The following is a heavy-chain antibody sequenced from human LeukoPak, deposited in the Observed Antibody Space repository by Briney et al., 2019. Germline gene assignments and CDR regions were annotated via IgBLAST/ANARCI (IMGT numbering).Heavy chain of an antibody. CDR2: IYYSGST. V-gene: IGHV4-39*07. CDR1: GGSISSSSYY. D-gene: IGHD6-13*01. J-gene: IGHJ4*02. CDR3: ARDGGIAAAGLTQFDY. Sequence: SETLSLTCTVSGGSISSSSYYWGWIRQPPGKGLEWIGSIYYSGSTYYNPSLKSRVTISVDTSKNQFSLKLSSVTAADTAVYYCARDGGIAAAGLTQFDYWGQGTLVTVSS.